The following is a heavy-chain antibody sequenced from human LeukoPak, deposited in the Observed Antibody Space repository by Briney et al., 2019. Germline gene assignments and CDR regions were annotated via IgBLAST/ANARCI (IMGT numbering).Heavy chain of an antibody. CDR2: IIPIFGTA. V-gene: IGHV1-69*13. D-gene: IGHD3-22*01. Sequence: GASVKVSCKASGGTFSSYAISWVRQAPGQGLEWMGGIIPIFGTANYAQKFQGRVTITADESTSTAYMELSSLRSEDTAVYYCARSTYYYDSSGYYYYAFDIWGQGTMVTVSS. CDR3: ARSTYYYDSSGYYYYAFDI. J-gene: IGHJ3*02. CDR1: GGTFSSYA.